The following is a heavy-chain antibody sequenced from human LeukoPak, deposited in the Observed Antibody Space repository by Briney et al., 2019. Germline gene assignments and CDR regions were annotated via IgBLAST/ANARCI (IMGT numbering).Heavy chain of an antibody. CDR3: ARGECSGGSCYSFFDY. CDR2: IYYSGST. J-gene: IGHJ4*02. Sequence: SETLSLTCAVSGGSISSGGYSWSWIRQPPGTGLEWIGYIYYSGSTYYNPSLKSRVTISVDTSKNQFSLKLSSVTAADTAVYYCARGECSGGSCYSFFDYWGQGTLVTVSS. CDR1: GGSISSGGYS. V-gene: IGHV4-30-4*07. D-gene: IGHD2-15*01.